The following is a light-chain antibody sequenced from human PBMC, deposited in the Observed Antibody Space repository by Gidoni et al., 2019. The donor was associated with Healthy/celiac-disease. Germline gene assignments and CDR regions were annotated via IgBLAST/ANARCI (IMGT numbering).Light chain of an antibody. CDR3: QQYNSYAWT. V-gene: IGKV1-5*03. Sequence: DIQMTQSPSTLSASVGDRVTITCRAGQSISSWLAWYQQKPGKAPKLLIYKASSLESGVPSRLSGSGSGTEFTLTISSLQPDDFATYYCQQYNSYAWTFGQGTKVEIK. J-gene: IGKJ1*01. CDR2: KAS. CDR1: QSISSW.